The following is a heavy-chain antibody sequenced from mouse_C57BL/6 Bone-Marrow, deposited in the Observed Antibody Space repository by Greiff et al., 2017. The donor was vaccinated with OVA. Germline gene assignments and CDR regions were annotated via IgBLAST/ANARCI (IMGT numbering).Heavy chain of an antibody. CDR2: IYPSDSET. V-gene: IGHV1-61*01. CDR1: GYTFTSYW. D-gene: IGHD2-5*01. J-gene: IGHJ2*01. Sequence: QVQLQQPGAELVRPGSSVKLSCKASGYTFTSYWMDWVKQRPGQGLEWIGNIYPSDSETHYNQKFKDKATLTVDKSSSTAYMQLSSLTSEDSAVYYCARYYSNYGFDYWGQGTTLTVSS. CDR3: ARYYSNYGFDY.